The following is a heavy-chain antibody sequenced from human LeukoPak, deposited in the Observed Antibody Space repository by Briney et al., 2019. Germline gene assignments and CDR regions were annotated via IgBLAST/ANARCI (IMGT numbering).Heavy chain of an antibody. J-gene: IGHJ4*02. CDR1: GGSVSDSNW. CDR2: IYHTGSI. D-gene: IGHD4-17*01. V-gene: IGHV4-4*02. Sequence: SGTLSLTCAISGGSVSDSNWWTWVRPPPGEGLEWIGEIYHTGSINYNPSLKSRVAMSVDKSKNHFSLRLSSVTAADTAVYYCVASGDYFFNYWGQGTLVTVSS. CDR3: VASGDYFFNY.